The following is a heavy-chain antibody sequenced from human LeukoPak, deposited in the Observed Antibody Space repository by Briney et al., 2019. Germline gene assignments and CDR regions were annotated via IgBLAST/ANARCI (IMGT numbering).Heavy chain of an antibody. V-gene: IGHV1-18*01. Sequence: GASVKVSCKASGYTFTAYYIHWVRQAPGQGLEWMGWISGYNGNTIYVQKFQGGVTMTTDTSTSTAYMELRSLRSDDTAVYYCARDRYSYGYWSDIWGQGTMVTVSS. CDR1: GYTFTAYY. D-gene: IGHD5-18*01. CDR3: ARDRYSYGYWSDI. CDR2: ISGYNGNT. J-gene: IGHJ3*02.